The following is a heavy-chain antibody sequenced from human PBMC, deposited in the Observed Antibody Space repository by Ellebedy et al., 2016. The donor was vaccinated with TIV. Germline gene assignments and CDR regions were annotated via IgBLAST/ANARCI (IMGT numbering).Heavy chain of an antibody. CDR2: IIPIFGTA. V-gene: IGHV1-69*13. Sequence: SVKVSXKASGGTISSYAISWVRQAPGQGLEWMGGIIPIFGTANYAQKFQGRVTITADESTSTAYKELSSLRSEDTAVYYCARAVDSSSWDGFDYWGQGTLVTVSS. D-gene: IGHD6-13*01. J-gene: IGHJ4*02. CDR3: ARAVDSSSWDGFDY. CDR1: GGTISSYA.